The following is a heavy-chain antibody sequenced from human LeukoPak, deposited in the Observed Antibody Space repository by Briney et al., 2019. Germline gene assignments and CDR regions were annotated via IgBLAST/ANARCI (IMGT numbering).Heavy chain of an antibody. CDR1: GFTFSSYS. J-gene: IGHJ6*02. Sequence: GGSLRLSCAASGFTFSSYSMNWVRQAPGKGLEWVSSISSSSSYIYYADSVKGRFTISRDNAKNSLYLQMNSLRAEDTAVYYCARGDSSGWSPDPYYYYGMDVWGQGTTVAVSS. CDR2: ISSSSSYI. CDR3: ARGDSSGWSPDPYYYYGMDV. D-gene: IGHD6-19*01. V-gene: IGHV3-21*01.